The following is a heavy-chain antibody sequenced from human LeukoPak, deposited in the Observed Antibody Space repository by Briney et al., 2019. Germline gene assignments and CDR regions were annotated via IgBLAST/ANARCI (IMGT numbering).Heavy chain of an antibody. J-gene: IGHJ1*01. D-gene: IGHD2-15*01. V-gene: IGHV1-8*02. CDR2: VNPNSGNT. CDR3: AREDCSGGSCFEYFQH. CDR1: GGTFSSYA. Sequence: GASVKVSCKASGGTFSSYAISWVRQAPGQGLEWMGWVNPNSGNTRYAQKFQGRLTMTRNSSISTAYMELSSLRSEDTAVYYCAREDCSGGSCFEYFQHWGQGTLVTVSS.